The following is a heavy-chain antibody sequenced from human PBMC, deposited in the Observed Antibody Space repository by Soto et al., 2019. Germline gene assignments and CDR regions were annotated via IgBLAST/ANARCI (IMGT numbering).Heavy chain of an antibody. CDR3: AGTLGYCSGGSCYSYNWFDP. D-gene: IGHD2-15*01. V-gene: IGHV1-69*01. CDR1: GGTFSSYA. Sequence: QVQLVQSGAEVKKPGSSVKVSCKASGGTFSSYAISWVRQAPGQGLEWMGGIIPIFGTANYAQKFQGRVTITADESTSTAYMELSSLRSEGTAVYYCAGTLGYCSGGSCYSYNWFDPWGQGTLVTVSS. CDR2: IIPIFGTA. J-gene: IGHJ5*02.